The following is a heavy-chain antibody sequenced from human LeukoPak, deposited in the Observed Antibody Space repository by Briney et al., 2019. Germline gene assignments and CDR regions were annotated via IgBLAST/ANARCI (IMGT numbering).Heavy chain of an antibody. CDR1: GFSFIDYS. D-gene: IGHD3-9*01. CDR2: ISGRGGRT. J-gene: IGHJ4*02. Sequence: GGSLRLSCAGSGFSFIDYSMNWVRQAPGKGLEWVSAISGRGGRTYYTDSVKGRFTISRDNSKNTLYLQMSSLRAEDTAVYYCTKEGLRYSYGAFWGQGTPVTVSA. CDR3: TKEGLRYSYGAF. V-gene: IGHV3-23*01.